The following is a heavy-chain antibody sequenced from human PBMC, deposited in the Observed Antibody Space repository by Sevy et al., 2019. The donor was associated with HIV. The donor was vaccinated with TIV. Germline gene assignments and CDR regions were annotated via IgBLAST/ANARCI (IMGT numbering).Heavy chain of an antibody. V-gene: IGHV4-39*01. J-gene: IGHJ4*02. D-gene: IGHD4-17*01. Sequence: SETLSLTCTVSGGSISSSSYYWDWIRQPPGKGLEWIGTIYYSGNTYYNPSPKSRVTISVDTSRNQFSLRLSSATAADTAVYYCARRTYGDYVGYYDYWGQGTLVTVSS. CDR2: IYYSGNT. CDR3: ARRTYGDYVGYYDY. CDR1: GGSISSSSYY.